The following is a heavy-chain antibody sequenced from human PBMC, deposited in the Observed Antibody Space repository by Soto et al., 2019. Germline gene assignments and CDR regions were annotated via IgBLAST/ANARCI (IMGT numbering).Heavy chain of an antibody. D-gene: IGHD3-22*01. J-gene: IGHJ4*02. CDR1: GFTFSNAW. Sequence: EVQLVESGGGLVKPGGSLRLSCAASGFTFSNAWMSWVRQAPGKGLEWVGRIKSKTDGGTTDYAAPVKGRFTISRDDSNXXLYLQMNSLKTEDTAVYYCTTEITRLVVVTAAFHYWGQGTLVTVSS. V-gene: IGHV3-15*01. CDR3: TTEITRLVVVTAAFHY. CDR2: IKSKTDGGTT.